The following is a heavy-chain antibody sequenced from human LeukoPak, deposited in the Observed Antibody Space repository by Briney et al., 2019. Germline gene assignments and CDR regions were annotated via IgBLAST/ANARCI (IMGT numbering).Heavy chain of an antibody. V-gene: IGHV1-18*01. Sequence: ASVKVSCKASGYTFTSYGISWVRQAPGQGLEWMGWINPNSGGTNYAQKFQGRVTMTRDMSTSTVYMELSSLRSEDTAVYYCARRGPLREQQLALGYWGQGTLVTVSS. J-gene: IGHJ4*02. CDR2: INPNSGGT. CDR1: GYTFTSYG. CDR3: ARRGPLREQQLALGY. D-gene: IGHD6-13*01.